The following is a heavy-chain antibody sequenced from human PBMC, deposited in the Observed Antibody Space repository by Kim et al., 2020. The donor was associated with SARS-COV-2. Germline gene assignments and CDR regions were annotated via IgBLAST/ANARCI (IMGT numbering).Heavy chain of an antibody. CDR3: AKAHPLSSGWYGLED. CDR2: DTGGGGRI. Sequence: GGSLRLSCGASGFTVNNFTMSWVRQAPGKGLEWVSTDTGGGGRIFYADSVKGRFTISRDNSKNTVFLQMNSVRAEDTAVYYCAKAHPLSSGWYGLEDLGQGTLVTVSS. CDR1: GFTVNNFT. V-gene: IGHV3-23*01. D-gene: IGHD6-19*01. J-gene: IGHJ4*02.